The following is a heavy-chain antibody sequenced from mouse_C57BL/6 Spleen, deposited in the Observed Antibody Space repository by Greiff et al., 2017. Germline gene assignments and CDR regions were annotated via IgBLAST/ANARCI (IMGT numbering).Heavy chain of an antibody. CDR2: IDPSDSYT. D-gene: IGHD1-1*01. CDR3: ARSYYGSSYWYFDV. J-gene: IGHJ1*03. CDR1: GYTFTSYW. Sequence: QVQLQQSGAELVKPGASVKLSCKASGYTFTSYWMQWVKQRPGQGLEWIGEIDPSDSYTNYNQKFKGKATLTVDTSSSTAYMQLSRLTSEDSSVYYCARSYYGSSYWYFDVWGTGTTVTGAS. V-gene: IGHV1-50*01.